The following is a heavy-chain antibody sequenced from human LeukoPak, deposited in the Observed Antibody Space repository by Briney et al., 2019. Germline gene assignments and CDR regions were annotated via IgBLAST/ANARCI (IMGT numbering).Heavy chain of an antibody. Sequence: GGSLRPSCGVSGFTFSSDSMNWGAQAPGKGLGGGSSISRCISFEYYANSLKARFTISRDNAKNSLYLQMNSLRAEDTAVYYCARDRDFGIDYWGQGNLVTVSA. D-gene: IGHD3-10*01. CDR3: ARDRDFGIDY. V-gene: IGHV3-21*01. J-gene: IGHJ4*02. CDR1: GFTFSSDS. CDR2: ISRCISFE.